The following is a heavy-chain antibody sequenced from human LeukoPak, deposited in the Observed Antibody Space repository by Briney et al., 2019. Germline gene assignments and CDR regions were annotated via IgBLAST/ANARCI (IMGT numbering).Heavy chain of an antibody. CDR1: GFTFSSYE. J-gene: IGHJ3*02. D-gene: IGHD3-22*01. CDR3: ARDHGDYYDSSGYYPYDAFDI. Sequence: GSLRLSCAASGFTFSSYEMNWVRQPPGKGLEWIGEINHSGSTNYNPSLKSRVTISVDTSKNQFSLKLSSVTAADTAVYYCARDHGDYYDSSGYYPYDAFDIWGQGTMVTVSS. CDR2: INHSGST. V-gene: IGHV4-34*01.